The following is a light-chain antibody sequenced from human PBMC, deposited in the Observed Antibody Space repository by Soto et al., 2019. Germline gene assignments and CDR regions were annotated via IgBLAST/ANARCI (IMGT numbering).Light chain of an antibody. J-gene: IGKJ5*01. CDR2: RAS. CDR3: QQNGSLPIT. CDR1: QSLSCGY. Sequence: EIVVTQSPGTLPLSPGERATLSCRASQSLSCGYLAWLQQKPGQTPRLLIYRASIKATGIPDRFSGSGSGTDFTLTISSLEPEDFVVYYCQQNGSLPITFGQETRVEIK. V-gene: IGKV3-20*01.